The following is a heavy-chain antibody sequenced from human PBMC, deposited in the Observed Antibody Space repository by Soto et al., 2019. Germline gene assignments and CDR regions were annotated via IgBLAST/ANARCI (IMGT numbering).Heavy chain of an antibody. J-gene: IGHJ6*02. D-gene: IGHD3-9*01. CDR3: ARPGYYDILTGYYYYGMDV. V-gene: IGHV4-34*01. CDR1: GGSFSGYY. Sequence: SETLSLTCAVYGGSFSGYYWSWIRQPPGKGLEWIGEINHSGSTNYNPSLKSRVTISVDTSKNQFSLKLSSVTAADTAVYYCARPGYYDILTGYYYYGMDVWGQGTTVTV. CDR2: INHSGST.